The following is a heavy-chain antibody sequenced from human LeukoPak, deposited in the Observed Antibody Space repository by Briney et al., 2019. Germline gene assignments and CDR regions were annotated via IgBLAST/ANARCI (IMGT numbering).Heavy chain of an antibody. D-gene: IGHD5-12*01. CDR3: ARDTLLVDIVAVKHYYYYGMDV. V-gene: IGHV3-21*01. J-gene: IGHJ6*04. Sequence: GGSLRLSCAASGFTFSSYSMNWARQAPGKGLEWVSSISSSSSYIYYADSVKGRFTISRDNAKNSLYLQMNSLRAEDTAVYYCARDTLLVDIVAVKHYYYYGMDVWGKGTTVTVSS. CDR2: ISSSSSYI. CDR1: GFTFSSYS.